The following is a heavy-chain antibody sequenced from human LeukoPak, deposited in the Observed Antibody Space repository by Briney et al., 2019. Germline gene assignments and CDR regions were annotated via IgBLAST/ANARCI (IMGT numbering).Heavy chain of an antibody. J-gene: IGHJ4*02. CDR3: ARDSRGVRPYYFDY. Sequence: GGSLRLSCAASGFIFSSYWMHWVRHAPGKGLAWVSRINTDGSSTSYADSVKGRFTISRDNAKNSLYLQMNSLRAEDTAVYYCARDSRGVRPYYFDYWGQGTLVTVSS. D-gene: IGHD3-10*01. CDR2: INTDGSST. CDR1: GFIFSSYW. V-gene: IGHV3-74*01.